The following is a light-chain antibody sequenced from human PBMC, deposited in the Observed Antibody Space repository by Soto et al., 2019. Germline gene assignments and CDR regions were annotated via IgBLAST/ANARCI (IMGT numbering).Light chain of an antibody. V-gene: IGKV1-33*01. Sequence: DIQMTQSPSSLSASVGDRVTITCQASQDISNFLNWYQQKPGKAPKLLIYDASNLETGVPSRFSGSGSGTDFIFIINSLQPEDIATYYCQQYEKLPITFGPGTTVDIK. CDR3: QQYEKLPIT. CDR2: DAS. J-gene: IGKJ3*01. CDR1: QDISNF.